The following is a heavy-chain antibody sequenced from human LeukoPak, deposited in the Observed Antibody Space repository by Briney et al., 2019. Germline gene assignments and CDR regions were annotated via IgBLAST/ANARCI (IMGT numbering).Heavy chain of an antibody. J-gene: IGHJ4*02. D-gene: IGHD2-2*01. CDR2: IIPIFGTA. CDR3: AQRPYCSSTSCYPFV. Sequence: GASVKVSCKASGGTFSSYAISWVRQAPGQGLEWMGGIIPIFGTANYVQKFQGRVTITTDESTSTAYMELSSLRSEDTAVYYCAQRPYCSSTSCYPFVWGQGTLVTVSS. V-gene: IGHV1-69*05. CDR1: GGTFSSYA.